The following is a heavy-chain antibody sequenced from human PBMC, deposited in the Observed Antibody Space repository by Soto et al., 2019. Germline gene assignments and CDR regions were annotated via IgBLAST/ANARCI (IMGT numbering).Heavy chain of an antibody. CDR2: SYYSGRT. CDR3: VTNGDYYDRSGPKYFHY. CDR1: GGSISRGGYY. J-gene: IGHJ1*01. V-gene: IGHV4-31*03. Sequence: QVQLQESGPGLVKPSQTLSLTCTVSGGSISRGGYYWGWVRQPPGKGLEWLGYSYYSGRTYHNPSLKGRITLSVDTSKNQFSLKVSSVTAADADVYYCVTNGDYYDRSGPKYFHYWGEGTLVTVSS. D-gene: IGHD3-22*01.